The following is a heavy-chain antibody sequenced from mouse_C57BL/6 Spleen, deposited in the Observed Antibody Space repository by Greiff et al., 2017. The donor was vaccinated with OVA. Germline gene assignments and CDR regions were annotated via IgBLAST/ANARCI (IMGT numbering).Heavy chain of an antibody. CDR3: ARESLGYFDV. D-gene: IGHD6-2*01. CDR2: INPTNGGT. Sequence: EVQLQQSGPELVKPGASVKIPCKASGYTFTDYNMDWVKQSPGQSLEWIGDINPTNGGTIYNQKFKGKATLTVDKSSSTAYMELRSLTSEDTAVEYCARESLGYFDVWGTGTTVTVSA. J-gene: IGHJ1*03. V-gene: IGHV1-18*01. CDR1: GYTFTDYN.